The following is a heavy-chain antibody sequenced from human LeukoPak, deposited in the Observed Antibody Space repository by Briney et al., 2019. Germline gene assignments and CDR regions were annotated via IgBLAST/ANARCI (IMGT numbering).Heavy chain of an antibody. J-gene: IGHJ3*02. CDR3: ASYYYDSSGYYYRGAFDI. D-gene: IGHD3-22*01. V-gene: IGHV4-30-2*01. CDR1: GGSISSGGYS. CDR2: IYHSGST. Sequence: SETLSLTCAVSGGSISSGGYSWSWIRQPPGKGLEWIGYIYHSGSTYYNPSLKSRVTISVDRSKNQFSLKLSSVTAADTAVYYCASYYYDSSGYYYRGAFDIWGQGTMVTVSS.